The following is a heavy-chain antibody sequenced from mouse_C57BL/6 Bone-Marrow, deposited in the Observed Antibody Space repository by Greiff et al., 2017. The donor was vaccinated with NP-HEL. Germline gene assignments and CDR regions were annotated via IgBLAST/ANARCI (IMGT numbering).Heavy chain of an antibody. J-gene: IGHJ1*03. V-gene: IGHV1-52*01. CDR2: IDPSDSET. Sequence: QVQLQQPGAELVRPGSSVKLSCKASGYTFTSYWMHWVKQRPIQGLEWIGNIDPSDSETHYNQKFKDKATLTVDKSSSTAYMQLSSLTSEDSAVYYCARPIYYSNFYWYFDVWGTGTTVTVSS. D-gene: IGHD2-5*01. CDR3: ARPIYYSNFYWYFDV. CDR1: GYTFTSYW.